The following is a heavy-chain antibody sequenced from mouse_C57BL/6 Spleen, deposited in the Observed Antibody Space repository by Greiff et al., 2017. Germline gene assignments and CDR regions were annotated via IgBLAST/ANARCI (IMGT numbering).Heavy chain of an antibody. CDR2: ISDGGSYT. Sequence: VQLKESGGGLVKPGGSLKLSCAASGFTFSSYAMSWVRQTPEKRLEWVATISDGGSYTYYPDNVKGRFTISRDNAKNNLYLQMSHLKSEDTAMYYCARDGAVVNYAMDYWGQGTSVTVSS. V-gene: IGHV5-4*01. CDR1: GFTFSSYA. J-gene: IGHJ4*01. D-gene: IGHD1-1*01. CDR3: ARDGAVVNYAMDY.